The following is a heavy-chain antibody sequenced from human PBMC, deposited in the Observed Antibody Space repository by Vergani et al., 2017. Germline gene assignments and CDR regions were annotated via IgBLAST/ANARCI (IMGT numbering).Heavy chain of an antibody. Sequence: QVQLVESGGGVVQPGRSLRLSCAASGFTFSSYGMHWVRQAPGKGLEWVAVISYDGSNKYYADSVKGRFTISRDNSKNTLYLQMKSLRAEERAVYYCAKTRKGVGGGGGYFQHWGQGTLVTVSS. CDR2: ISYDGSNK. D-gene: IGHD3-3*01. V-gene: IGHV3-30*18. J-gene: IGHJ1*01. CDR1: GFTFSSYG. CDR3: AKTRKGVGGGGGYFQH.